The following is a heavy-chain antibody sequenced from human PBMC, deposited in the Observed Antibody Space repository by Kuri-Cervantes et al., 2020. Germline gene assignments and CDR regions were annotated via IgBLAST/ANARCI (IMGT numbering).Heavy chain of an antibody. V-gene: IGHV3-30*02. CDR3: ATDRRWPSGYLDL. CDR1: GLTFKNYG. CDR2: IWYDGSNK. D-gene: IGHD3-16*02. J-gene: IGHJ2*01. Sequence: GESLKISCAASGLTFKNYGMHWVRQAPGKGLEWVTFIWYDGSNKCYIDSVRGRFTASRDNSKNTLYLQTNSLRVEDTAVYYCATDRRWPSGYLDLWGRGTLVTVSS.